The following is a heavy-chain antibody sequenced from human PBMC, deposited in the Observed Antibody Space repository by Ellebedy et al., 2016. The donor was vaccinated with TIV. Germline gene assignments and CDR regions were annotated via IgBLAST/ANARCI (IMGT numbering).Heavy chain of an antibody. CDR2: INQGGSER. Sequence: GGSLRLSCGSSGFSFRRYWMTWVRQAPGKGLEWVANINQGGSERHYVDSVKGRFTISRDNAKNSLYLEMNSLRAEDTAVYYCATDGSYGDYLSPAHAFEIWGQGTMVAVSS. CDR1: GFSFRRYW. V-gene: IGHV3-7*01. D-gene: IGHD4-17*01. J-gene: IGHJ3*02. CDR3: ATDGSYGDYLSPAHAFEI.